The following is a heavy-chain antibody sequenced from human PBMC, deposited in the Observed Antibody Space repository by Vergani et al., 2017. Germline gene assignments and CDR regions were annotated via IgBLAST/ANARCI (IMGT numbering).Heavy chain of an antibody. CDR3: AGGVVAVAGTFDY. Sequence: QVQLVQSGAEVKKPGSSVKVSCKASGGTFSSYAISWVRQAPGQGLEWMGRIIPILGIANYAQKFQGRVTITADKSTSTAYMELSSLRSEDTAVYYCAGGVVAVAGTFDYWGQGTLVTVSS. J-gene: IGHJ4*02. CDR1: GGTFSSYA. CDR2: IIPILGIA. V-gene: IGHV1-69*04. D-gene: IGHD6-19*01.